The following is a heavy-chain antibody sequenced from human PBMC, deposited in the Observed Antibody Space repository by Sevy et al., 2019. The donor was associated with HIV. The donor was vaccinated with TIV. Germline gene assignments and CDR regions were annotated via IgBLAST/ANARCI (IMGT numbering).Heavy chain of an antibody. V-gene: IGHV1-69*06. Sequence: ASVKVSCKASGGTFRQFPISWVRQAPGQGLEWMGGIIPIFATVNYAEKFQGRVTITADKSTSTGYMEMSSLRSEDTVIYFCARGDNAVERPRFTPIYHYHFDAWGQGTMVTVSS. CDR1: GGTFRQFP. J-gene: IGHJ4*02. D-gene: IGHD5-12*01. CDR3: ARGDNAVERPRFTPIYHYHFDA. CDR2: IIPIFATV.